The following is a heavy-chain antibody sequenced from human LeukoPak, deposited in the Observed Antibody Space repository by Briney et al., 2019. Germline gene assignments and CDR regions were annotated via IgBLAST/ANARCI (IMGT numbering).Heavy chain of an antibody. Sequence: KPSETLSLTCAVYWGAFSGYFWSWIRQPPGKGLEWIGEINHSGSTNYNPSLKSRVTISVDTSKNQFSLKLSSVTAADTAVYYCARYDILTGNVGYYYYYMDVWGKGTTVTVSS. J-gene: IGHJ6*03. CDR3: ARYDILTGNVGYYYYYMDV. CDR2: INHSGST. D-gene: IGHD3-9*01. V-gene: IGHV4-34*01. CDR1: WGAFSGYF.